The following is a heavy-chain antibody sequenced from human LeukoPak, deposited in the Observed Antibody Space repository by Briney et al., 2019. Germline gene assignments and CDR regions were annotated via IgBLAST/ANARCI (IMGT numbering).Heavy chain of an antibody. CDR3: ARALQRGWYMKAVGY. J-gene: IGHJ4*02. CDR2: INAGNGNT. V-gene: IGHV1-3*01. Sequence: ASVKVSCKASGYTFTSYAMHWVRQAPGQRLEWMGWINAGNGNTKYSQKFQGRVTITRDTSASTACMELSSLRSEDTAVYYCARALQRGWYMKAVGYWGQGTLVTVSS. CDR1: GYTFTSYA. D-gene: IGHD6-19*01.